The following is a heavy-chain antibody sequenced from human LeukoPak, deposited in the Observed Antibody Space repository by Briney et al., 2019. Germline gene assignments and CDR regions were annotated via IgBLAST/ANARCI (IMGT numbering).Heavy chain of an antibody. V-gene: IGHV4-61*02. CDR3: ARLYGSGSSLYFDY. CDR1: GGSISSGSYY. J-gene: IGHJ4*02. Sequence: SETLSLTCTVSGGSISSGSYYWSWIRQPAGKGPEWIGRIYTSGSTNYNPSVKSRVTISVDTSKNQFSLKLSSVTAADTAVYYCARLYGSGSSLYFDYWGQGTLVTVSS. CDR2: IYTSGST. D-gene: IGHD3-10*01.